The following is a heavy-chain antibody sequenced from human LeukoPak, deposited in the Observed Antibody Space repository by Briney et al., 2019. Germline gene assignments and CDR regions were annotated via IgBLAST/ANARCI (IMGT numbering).Heavy chain of an antibody. Sequence: GGFLRLSCATSGFTFSSYWMSWVRQAPGKGLEWVANIKEDGSEQYYVDSMKGRFTISRDNAKNSLYLQMNSLRAEDTAVYYCARAEYSSGWDYFDYWGQGTLVAVSS. J-gene: IGHJ4*02. CDR2: IKEDGSEQ. D-gene: IGHD6-19*01. CDR3: ARAEYSSGWDYFDY. V-gene: IGHV3-7*01. CDR1: GFTFSSYW.